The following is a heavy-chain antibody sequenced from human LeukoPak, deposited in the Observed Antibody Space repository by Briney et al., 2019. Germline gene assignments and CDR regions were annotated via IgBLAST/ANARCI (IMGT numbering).Heavy chain of an antibody. J-gene: IGHJ3*02. CDR3: ARHGQYAFDI. V-gene: IGHV3-7*01. D-gene: IGHD5-24*01. CDR1: GFTFGDYA. Sequence: PGGSLRLSCTASGFTFGDYAMSWVRQAPGRGLEWVANIKQDGGNKYYVDSVKGRFTISRDNAKNSLYLQMNSLRAEDTAIYYCARHGQYAFDIWGQGTMVTVSS. CDR2: IKQDGGNK.